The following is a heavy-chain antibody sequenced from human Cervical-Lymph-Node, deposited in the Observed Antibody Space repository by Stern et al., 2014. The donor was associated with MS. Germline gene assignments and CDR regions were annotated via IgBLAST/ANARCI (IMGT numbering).Heavy chain of an antibody. CDR3: ASDLGHDDALYQDS. D-gene: IGHD3-16*02. J-gene: IGHJ5*01. CDR2: IIPVFETP. V-gene: IGHV1-69*01. CDR1: GGNFSTYA. Sequence: QVQLVQSGAEVKKPGSSVKVSCKASGGNFSTYAISWIRQAPGQGLEWMGGIIPVFETPHYAQKFQGRVTITADESTSTFYMGLSSLRSQDTAIYYCASDLGHDDALYQDSWGQGTLVTVSS.